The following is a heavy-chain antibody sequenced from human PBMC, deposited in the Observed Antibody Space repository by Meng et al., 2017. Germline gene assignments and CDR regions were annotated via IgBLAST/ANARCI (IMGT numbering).Heavy chain of an antibody. J-gene: IGHJ4*02. D-gene: IGHD4-17*01. CDR2: ISTYDDNT. CDR1: GYTFTTYG. V-gene: IGHV1-18*01. Sequence: QGQLVRTAARVKKHGAAVKASCKASGYTFTTYGISWMRQAPGQGLEWMGWISTYDDNTNYVEKFRGRVTMTTDTSTNTAYMELRSLRSDDSAVYYCARDNPGDYVWDYWGQGTLVTVSS. CDR3: ARDNPGDYVWDY.